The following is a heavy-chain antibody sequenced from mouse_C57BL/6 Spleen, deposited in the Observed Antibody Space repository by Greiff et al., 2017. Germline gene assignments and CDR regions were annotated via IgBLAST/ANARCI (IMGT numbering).Heavy chain of an antibody. V-gene: IGHV1-18*01. CDR3: AREDDYERGVFDY. J-gene: IGHJ2*01. CDR2: INPNNGGT. Sequence: DVQLQESGPELVKPGASVKIPCKASGYTFTDYNMDWVKQSHGKSLEWIGDINPNNGGTIYNQKFKGKATLTVDKSSSTAYMELRSLTSEDTAVYYCAREDDYERGVFDYWGQGTTLTVSS. CDR1: GYTFTDYN. D-gene: IGHD2-4*01.